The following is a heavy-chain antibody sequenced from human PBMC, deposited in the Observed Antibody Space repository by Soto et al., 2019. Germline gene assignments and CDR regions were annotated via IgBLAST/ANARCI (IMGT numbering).Heavy chain of an antibody. CDR1: GFTFSSYG. D-gene: IGHD4-17*01. J-gene: IGHJ3*02. CDR3: ARDGLRQYAFDI. Sequence: GGSLRLSCAASGFTFSSYGMHWVRQAPGKGLEWVAVISYDGSNKYYADSVKGRFTISRDNSKNTLYLQMSSLRAGDMAVYYCARDGLRQYAFDIWGQGTMVTVS. V-gene: IGHV3-30*03. CDR2: ISYDGSNK.